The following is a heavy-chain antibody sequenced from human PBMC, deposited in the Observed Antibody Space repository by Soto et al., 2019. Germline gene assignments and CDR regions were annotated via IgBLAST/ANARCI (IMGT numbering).Heavy chain of an antibody. CDR3: ASHYFDSWTGHHTGVFYFDF. V-gene: IGHV4-39*01. Sequence: PSDTLSLTCTVSGGSIISSNHYWAWIRQPPGELLEWIGSMYHSGNTYYNPSLNSRVTISVDTSKNQFSLKLSSVTAADTALYFCASHYFDSWTGHHTGVFYFDFWGQGALVTVSS. J-gene: IGHJ4*02. CDR1: GGSIISSNHY. CDR2: MYHSGNT. D-gene: IGHD3-9*01.